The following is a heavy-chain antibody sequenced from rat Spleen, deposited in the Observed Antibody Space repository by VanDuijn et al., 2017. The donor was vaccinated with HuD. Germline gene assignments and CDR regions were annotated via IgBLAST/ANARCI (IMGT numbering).Heavy chain of an antibody. J-gene: IGHJ4*01. D-gene: IGHD5-1*01. CDR1: GFSLTNYH. CDR3: VRAPGNGYVMDA. CDR2: IWTGGTT. V-gene: IGHV2-43*01. Sequence: QVQLKESGPGLVQPSQTLSLTCTVSGFSLTNYHVSWVRQPPGAGLEWMGIIWTGGTTTYNSLLKSRLSISRDTSKNQVFLKMNSLQTEDTATYYCVRAPGNGYVMDAWGQGASVTVSS.